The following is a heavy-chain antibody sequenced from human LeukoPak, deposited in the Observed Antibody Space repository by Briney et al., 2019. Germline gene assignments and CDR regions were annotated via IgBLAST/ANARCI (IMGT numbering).Heavy chain of an antibody. Sequence: ASVKVSCKASGYTFTSYGISWARQAPGQGREWMGWISANNGNTNYAQKIQGRVTMTTDTSTSTAYMELRSLRSDDTAVYCCARGANHIIGDYWGQGTLVTVSS. CDR1: GYTFTSYG. CDR2: ISANNGNT. CDR3: ARGANHIIGDY. V-gene: IGHV1-18*01. D-gene: IGHD1-14*01. J-gene: IGHJ4*02.